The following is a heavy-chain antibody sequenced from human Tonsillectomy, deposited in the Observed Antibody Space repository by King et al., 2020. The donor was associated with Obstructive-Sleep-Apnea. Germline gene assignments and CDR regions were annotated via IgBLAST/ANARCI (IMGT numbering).Heavy chain of an antibody. V-gene: IGHV3-48*04. CDR2: ISSSSNTL. J-gene: IGHJ4*02. CDR1: GFTFSSYN. CDR3: AKDDYDDYFDY. D-gene: IGHD4-17*01. Sequence: VQLVESGGGLVQPGVSLRLSCAASGFTFSSYNINWFRQAPETGLEWVSYISSSSNTLYYADSVTGRFTISRDNAKKSLYLQLKSLRAEDTAVYYCAKDDYDDYFDYWGQGTLVTVSS.